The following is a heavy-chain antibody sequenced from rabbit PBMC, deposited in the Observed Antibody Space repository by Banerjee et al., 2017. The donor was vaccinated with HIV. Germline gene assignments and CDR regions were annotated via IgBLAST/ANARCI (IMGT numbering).Heavy chain of an antibody. V-gene: IGHV1S47*01. CDR2: IYNGDGST. D-gene: IGHD8-1*01. CDR1: GFDFSSNA. CDR3: ARLYVRNSYSGL. Sequence: QEQLVESGGGLVQPEGSLTLTCKASGFDFSSNAMCWVRQAPGKRPEWIACIYNGDGSTYYASWVNGRFSISRSSNQNTVTLLITSLAAADTPTYFCARLYVRNSYSGLWGQATLVTVS. J-gene: IGHJ3*01.